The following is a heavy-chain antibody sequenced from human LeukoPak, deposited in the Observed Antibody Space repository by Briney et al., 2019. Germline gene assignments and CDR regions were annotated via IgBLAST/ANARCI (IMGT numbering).Heavy chain of an antibody. V-gene: IGHV1-18*01. J-gene: IGHJ6*02. CDR1: GYTFTSYG. CDR3: ASLLNDSTGYYSYYGMDV. Sequence: ASVKVSCKASGYTFTSYGISWVRQAPGQGLEWMGWISAYNGTTNYAQKLQGRVTMPTDTSTSTAYMELRSLRSDDTAVCYCASLLNDSTGYYSYYGMDVWGQGTTVTVSS. CDR2: ISAYNGTT. D-gene: IGHD3-22*01.